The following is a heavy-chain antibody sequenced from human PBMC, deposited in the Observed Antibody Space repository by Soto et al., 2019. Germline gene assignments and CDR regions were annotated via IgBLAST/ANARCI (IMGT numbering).Heavy chain of an antibody. CDR2: INPDNGNT. Sequence: QVQLVQSGAEVRKPGASVNISCRASGFSFSDNLINWVRQAPGQSREWMGWINPDNGNTRDAQTFQGRVTISRHSSASIAYVEVSDLTSEDTAVYSCARDILSVGPRANDAFDVWGQGTMVTVSS. J-gene: IGHJ3*01. V-gene: IGHV1-3*01. CDR3: ARDILSVGPRANDAFDV. D-gene: IGHD2-8*02. CDR1: GFSFSDNL.